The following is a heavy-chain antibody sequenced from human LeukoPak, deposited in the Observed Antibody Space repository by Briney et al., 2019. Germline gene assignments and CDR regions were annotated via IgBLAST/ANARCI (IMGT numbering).Heavy chain of an antibody. CDR2: IYTSGST. CDR3: ARHTYDSSGYYYLLSAFDI. J-gene: IGHJ3*02. CDR1: GGSISSYY. Sequence: SETLSLTCTVSGGSISSYYWSWIRQPPGKGLEWIGYIYTSGSTNYNPSLKSRVTISVDTSKNQFSLKLSSVTAADTAVYYCARHTYDSSGYYYLLSAFDIWGQGTMVTVSS. D-gene: IGHD3-22*01. V-gene: IGHV4-4*09.